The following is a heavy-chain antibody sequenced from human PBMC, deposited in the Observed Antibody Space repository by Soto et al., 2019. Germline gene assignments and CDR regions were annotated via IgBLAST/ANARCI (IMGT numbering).Heavy chain of an antibody. D-gene: IGHD5-12*01. V-gene: IGHV4-39*01. J-gene: IGHJ6*02. CDR1: GGSISSSSYY. CDR3: AKATPHYYYYGMDV. Sequence: PSETLSLTCTAAGGSISSSSYYWGWIRQPPGKGLEWIGSIYYSGSTYYNPSLKSRVTISVDTSKNQFSLKLSSVTAADTAVYYCAKATPHYYYYGMDVWGQGTTVTVSS. CDR2: IYYSGST.